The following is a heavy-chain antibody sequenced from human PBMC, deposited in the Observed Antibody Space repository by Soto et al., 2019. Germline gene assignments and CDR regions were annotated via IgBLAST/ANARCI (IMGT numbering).Heavy chain of an antibody. Sequence: GGSLRLSCAASGFTFSSYGMHWVRQAPGKGLERVAVISYDGSNKYYADSVKGRFTISRDNSKNTLYLQMNSLRAEDTAVYYCAKSHSLGIAYYYMDFWGKGTTVTVSS. V-gene: IGHV3-30*18. CDR3: AKSHSLGIAYYYMDF. D-gene: IGHD2-21*01. CDR2: ISYDGSNK. CDR1: GFTFSSYG. J-gene: IGHJ6*03.